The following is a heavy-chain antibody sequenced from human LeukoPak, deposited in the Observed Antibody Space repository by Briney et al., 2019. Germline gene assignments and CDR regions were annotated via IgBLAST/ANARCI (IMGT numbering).Heavy chain of an antibody. D-gene: IGHD6-13*01. CDR2: INPNSGAT. CDR1: VYTFTAFD. CDR3: ARAHLIAAAGYNWFDP. J-gene: IGHJ5*02. V-gene: IGHV1-2*02. Sequence: GASVKVSCKASVYTFTAFDMHWLRQAPGQGLEWMGWINPNSGATNYAQKFQGRVTMTRDTSISTAYMELSRLRSDDTAVYYCARAHLIAAAGYNWFDPWGQGTLVTVSS.